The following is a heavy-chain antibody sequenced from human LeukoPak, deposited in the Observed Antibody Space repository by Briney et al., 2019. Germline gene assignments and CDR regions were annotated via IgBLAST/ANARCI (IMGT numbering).Heavy chain of an antibody. D-gene: IGHD3-10*02. V-gene: IGHV4-34*01. CDR2: INHSGST. Sequence: SETLSLTCAVYCGSFSGYYWSWIRQPPGKGLEWIGEINHSGSTNYNPSLKSRVTISVDTSKNQFSLKLSSVTAADTAVYYCARDVRRIFDYWGQGTLVTVSS. J-gene: IGHJ4*02. CDR1: CGSFSGYY. CDR3: ARDVRRIFDY.